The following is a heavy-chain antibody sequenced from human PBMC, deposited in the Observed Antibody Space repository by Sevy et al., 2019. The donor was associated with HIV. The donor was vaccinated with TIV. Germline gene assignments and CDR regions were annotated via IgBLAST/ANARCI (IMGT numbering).Heavy chain of an antibody. CDR2: DSTSGST. D-gene: IGHD3-16*01. V-gene: IGHV4-4*07. CDR1: SASFSAYY. Sequence: SETLSLTCTVSSASFSAYYWSWIRQPAGKGLEWIGGDSTSGSTNYNPSLKSRVTMSLDTSKNHFSLKLSSVTAADTAIYYCARDDLVVGGSSNWFDPWGQGALVTVSS. CDR3: ARDDLVVGGSSNWFDP. J-gene: IGHJ5*02.